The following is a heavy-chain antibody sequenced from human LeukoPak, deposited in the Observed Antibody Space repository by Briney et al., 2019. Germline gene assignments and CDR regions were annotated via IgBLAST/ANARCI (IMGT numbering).Heavy chain of an antibody. CDR2: IYYSGSA. D-gene: IGHD5-24*01. CDR1: GGSISSYY. Sequence: KPSETLSLTCTVSGGSISSYYWSWIRQPPGKGLEWIGYIYYSGSANYHPSLKSRVTISVDASKNRFSLRLSSVTAADTAVYYCARPYLPATRFDYWGQGTLVTVSS. V-gene: IGHV4-59*01. J-gene: IGHJ4*02. CDR3: ARPYLPATRFDY.